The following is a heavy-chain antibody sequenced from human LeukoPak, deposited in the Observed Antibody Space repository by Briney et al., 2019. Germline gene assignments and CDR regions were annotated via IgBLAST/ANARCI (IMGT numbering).Heavy chain of an antibody. V-gene: IGHV3-30*09. D-gene: IGHD2-2*01. J-gene: IGHJ4*02. Sequence: PGGSLRLSCAASGFTFSSYAMHWVRQAPGKGLERVAVISYDGSNKYYADSVKDRFAISRDKSKNTLYLQMNSLRAEDTAVYYCARDQAVVVPAATSPGYWGQGTLVTVSS. CDR3: ARDQAVVVPAATSPGY. CDR2: ISYDGSNK. CDR1: GFTFSSYA.